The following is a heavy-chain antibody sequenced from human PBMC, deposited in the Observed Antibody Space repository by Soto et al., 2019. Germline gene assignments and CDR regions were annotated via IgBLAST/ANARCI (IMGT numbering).Heavy chain of an antibody. J-gene: IGHJ4*02. CDR3: ARGVYGAYLDY. CDR1: GASISYGGFS. D-gene: IGHD3-10*01. Sequence: SETLSLTCTVSGASISYGGFSWSWIRQSPGKGLEWIGYVESSGRTEYKPSLASRVTLSLDSSQNQFSLTLRSVTTADRALYFCARGVYGAYLDYWGQGIPVTVSS. V-gene: IGHV4-61*08. CDR2: VESSGRT.